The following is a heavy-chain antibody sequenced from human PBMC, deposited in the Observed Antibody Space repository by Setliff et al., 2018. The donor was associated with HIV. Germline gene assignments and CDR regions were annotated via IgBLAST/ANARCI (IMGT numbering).Heavy chain of an antibody. D-gene: IGHD3-16*01. Sequence: SETLSLTCAVSGGSISSHYWSWIRQPPGKGLEWIGEINHSGSTNYNPSLQSRVTISVDTSKNQFSLKLSSVTAADTAVYYCARVPWGGRGEYYYYYMDVWGKGTTVTVSS. CDR3: ARVPWGGRGEYYYYYMDV. CDR1: GGSISSHY. V-gene: IGHV4-34*01. J-gene: IGHJ6*03. CDR2: INHSGST.